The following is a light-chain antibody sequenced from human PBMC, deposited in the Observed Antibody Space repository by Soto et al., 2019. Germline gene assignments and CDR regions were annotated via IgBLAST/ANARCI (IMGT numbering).Light chain of an antibody. Sequence: QSALTQPPSAPGSPGQSVTISCTGTSSDVGYYNYVSWYQQHPGKAPKLMIYEVSKRPSGVPDRFSGSKSGNTASLTVSGLQAEDEADYYCSSYAGRNNYVFGTGTKLTVL. V-gene: IGLV2-8*01. J-gene: IGLJ1*01. CDR3: SSYAGRNNYV. CDR1: SSDVGYYNY. CDR2: EVS.